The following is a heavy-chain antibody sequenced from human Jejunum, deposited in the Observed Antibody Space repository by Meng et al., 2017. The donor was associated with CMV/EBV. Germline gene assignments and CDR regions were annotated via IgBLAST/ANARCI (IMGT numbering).Heavy chain of an antibody. V-gene: IGHV4-4*02. CDR2: IYHSGRT. CDR1: GGSIRNDKW. CDR3: TTLYGDSIS. Sequence: VSGLGCGKPSGTSSFTCESSGGSIRNDKWWSWVRQAPGKGLAWIGEIYHSGRTNYNPSVKSRVSMSVDKSQNHFSLRLSSVTAADTAVYYCTTLYGDSISWGQGTLVTVSS. J-gene: IGHJ4*02. D-gene: IGHD4-17*01.